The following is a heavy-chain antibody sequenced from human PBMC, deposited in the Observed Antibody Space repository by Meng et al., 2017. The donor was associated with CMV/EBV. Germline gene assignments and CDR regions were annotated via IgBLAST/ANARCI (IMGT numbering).Heavy chain of an antibody. Sequence: QVQLVEAGGGVVQPGRSLRLSCAASGLTFSSYAMHWVRQAPGKGLEWVAVISYDGSNKYYADSVKGRFTISRDNSKNTLYLQMNSLRAEDTAVYYCARAEVGVVLAPGDYWGQGTLVTVSS. D-gene: IGHD3-3*01. CDR3: ARAEVGVVLAPGDY. V-gene: IGHV3-30-3*01. J-gene: IGHJ4*02. CDR1: GLTFSSYA. CDR2: ISYDGSNK.